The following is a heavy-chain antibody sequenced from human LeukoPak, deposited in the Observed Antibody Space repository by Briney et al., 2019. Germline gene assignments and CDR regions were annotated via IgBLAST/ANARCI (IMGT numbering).Heavy chain of an antibody. CDR3: ARHKEEDSSGYYLGAFDI. D-gene: IGHD3-22*01. CDR2: IYPGDSDT. CDR1: GYSFTSYW. J-gene: IGHJ3*02. V-gene: IGHV5-51*01. Sequence: GESLQISCKGSGYSFTSYWIGWVRQMPGKGLEWMGIIYPGDSDTRYSPSFQGQVTISADKSISTAYLQWSSLKASDTAMYYCARHKEEDSSGYYLGAFDIWGQGTMVTVSS.